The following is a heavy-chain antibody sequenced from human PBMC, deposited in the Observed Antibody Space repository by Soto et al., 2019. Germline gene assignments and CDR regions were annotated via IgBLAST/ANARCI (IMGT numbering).Heavy chain of an antibody. CDR3: ARAGCDGGSCYTLVGLRYGMDV. V-gene: IGHV3-30-3*01. CDR1: GFTFSSYA. Sequence: QVQLVESGGGVVQPGRSQRLSCAASGFTFSSYAMYWVRQAPGKGLEWVAVISYDGNNKYYADSVKGRFTISRDNSKXTXXXQXXSLRAADPAVYYCARAGCDGGSCYTLVGLRYGMDVWGQGTTVTVSS. J-gene: IGHJ6*02. D-gene: IGHD2-15*01. CDR2: ISYDGNNK.